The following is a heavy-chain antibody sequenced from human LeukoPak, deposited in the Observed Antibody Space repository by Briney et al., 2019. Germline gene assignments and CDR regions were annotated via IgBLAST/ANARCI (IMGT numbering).Heavy chain of an antibody. D-gene: IGHD5-12*01. CDR2: IYYSGST. Sequence: SETLSLTCTVSGGSISSSSYYWGWIRQPPGKGLEWIGSIYYSGSTYYNPSPKSRVTISVDTSKNQFSLKLSSVTAADTAVYYCARGYSGWEAFDIWGQGTMVTVSS. CDR1: GGSISSSSYY. J-gene: IGHJ3*02. V-gene: IGHV4-39*07. CDR3: ARGYSGWEAFDI.